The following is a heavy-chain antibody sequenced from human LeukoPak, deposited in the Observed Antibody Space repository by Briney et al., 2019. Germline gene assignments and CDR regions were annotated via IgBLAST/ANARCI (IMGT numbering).Heavy chain of an antibody. J-gene: IGHJ4*02. D-gene: IGHD2-8*01. CDR1: GYTFTSYG. CDR2: ISAYNGNT. CDR3: ARESYCTNGVCSIY. V-gene: IGHV1-18*01. Sequence: VSVKVSCKASGYTFTSYGISWVRQAPGQGLEWMGWISAYNGNTNYAQKLQGRVTMTTDTSTSTAYMELRSLRSDDTAVYYCARESYCTNGVCSIYWGQGTLVTVSS.